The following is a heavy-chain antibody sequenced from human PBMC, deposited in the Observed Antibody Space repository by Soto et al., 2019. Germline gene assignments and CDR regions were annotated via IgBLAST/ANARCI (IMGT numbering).Heavy chain of an antibody. CDR3: VKGSTFYDISTRYYSTNFIDP. CDR1: GFTFSEYS. D-gene: IGHD3-9*01. Sequence: GGSLRLSCSASGFTFSEYSMHWVRQAPGKGLQYVSTISSDGDITYYADSVKGRFTISRDNSKNTLYLQMNSLRPEGTAVYYCVKGSTFYDISTRYYSTNFIDPWGQGTMVTVSS. V-gene: IGHV3-64D*06. CDR2: ISSDGDIT. J-gene: IGHJ5*01.